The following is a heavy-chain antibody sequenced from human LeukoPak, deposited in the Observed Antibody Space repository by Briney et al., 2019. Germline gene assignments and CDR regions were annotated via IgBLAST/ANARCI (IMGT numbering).Heavy chain of an antibody. CDR1: GFTFSSYA. CDR2: ISYDGSNK. V-gene: IGHV3-30*04. D-gene: IGHD2-21*01. Sequence: PGRSLRLSCAASGFTFSSYAMHWVRQAPGKGLEWVAVISYDGSNKYYADSVKGRFTISRDNSKNTLYLQMNSLRAEDTAVYYCARDYSPGYGMDVRGQGTTVTVSS. CDR3: ARDYSPGYGMDV. J-gene: IGHJ6*02.